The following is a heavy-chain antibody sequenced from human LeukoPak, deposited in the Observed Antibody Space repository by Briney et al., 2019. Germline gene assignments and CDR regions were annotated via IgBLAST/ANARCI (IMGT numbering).Heavy chain of an antibody. CDR1: GGSISSGGYY. J-gene: IGHJ6*03. Sequence: SQTLSLTCTVSGGSISSGGYYWSWIRQHPGKGLEWIGNIHYSGSTFYNPSLKSRLSISEDTSKSQFSLKLSSVTAADTAVYYCARGIGVYYYYMDVWGKGTTVTVSS. CDR2: IHYSGST. V-gene: IGHV4-31*03. CDR3: ARGIGVYYYYMDV. D-gene: IGHD2/OR15-2a*01.